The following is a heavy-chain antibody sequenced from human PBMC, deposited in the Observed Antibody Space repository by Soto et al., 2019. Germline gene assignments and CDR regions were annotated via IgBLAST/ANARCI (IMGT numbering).Heavy chain of an antibody. CDR1: GYTFTSYG. CDR2: ISAYNGNT. D-gene: IGHD6-13*01. V-gene: IGHV1-18*01. CDR3: VRARVTQQLFYGMDV. Sequence: ASVKVSCKASGYTFTSYGISWVRQAPGQGLEWMGWISAYNGNTNYAQKLQGRVTMTTDTSTSTAYMELRSLRSDDTAVYYCVRARVTQQLFYGMDVWGQGTTVTVSS. J-gene: IGHJ6*02.